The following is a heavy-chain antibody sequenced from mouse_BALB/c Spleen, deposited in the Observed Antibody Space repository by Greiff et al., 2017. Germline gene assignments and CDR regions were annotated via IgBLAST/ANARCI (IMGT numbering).Heavy chain of an antibody. D-gene: IGHD2-4*01. CDR3: ARAYDYDDGYAMDY. V-gene: IGHV5-4*02. J-gene: IGHJ4*01. CDR1: GFTFSDYY. CDR2: ISDGGSYT. Sequence: EVHLVESGGGLVKPGGSLKLSCAASGFTFSDYYMYWVRQTPEKRLEWVATISDGGSYTYYPDSVKGRFTISRDNAKNNLYLQMSSLKSEDTAMYYCARAYDYDDGYAMDYWGQGTSVTVSS.